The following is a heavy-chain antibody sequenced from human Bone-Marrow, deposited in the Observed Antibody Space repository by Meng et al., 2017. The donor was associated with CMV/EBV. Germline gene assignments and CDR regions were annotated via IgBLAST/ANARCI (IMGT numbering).Heavy chain of an antibody. CDR3: ARAPVEATVWFDP. D-gene: IGHD1-26*01. J-gene: IGHJ5*02. Sequence: GSLRLSCAVYGASFSTYYWTWIRQPPGKGLEWIGEINHSGGTNYKPSLKSRVSISVDTSKNQFSLKLNSVTAADTAVYYCARAPVEATVWFDPWGQGSLVTVSS. CDR1: GASFSTYY. CDR2: INHSGGT. V-gene: IGHV4-34*01.